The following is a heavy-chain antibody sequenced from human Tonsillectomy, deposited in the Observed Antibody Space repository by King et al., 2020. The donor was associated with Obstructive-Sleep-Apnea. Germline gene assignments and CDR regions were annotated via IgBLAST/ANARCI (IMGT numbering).Heavy chain of an antibody. V-gene: IGHV4-59*08. D-gene: IGHD3-22*01. CDR1: GVSISSYS. Sequence: QLQESGPGLVKPSETLSLTCTVSGVSISSYSWSWIRQPPGKGLEWIGYIYYSGSTNYNPSLKSRVSISVDTSTNQFSLKLSSVTAADTAVYYCARISTRKSGFPLDYWGQGTLVTVSS. CDR3: ARISTRKSGFPLDY. CDR2: IYYSGST. J-gene: IGHJ4*02.